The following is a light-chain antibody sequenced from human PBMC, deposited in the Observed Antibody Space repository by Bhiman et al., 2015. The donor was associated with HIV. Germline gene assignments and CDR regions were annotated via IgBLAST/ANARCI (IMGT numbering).Light chain of an antibody. CDR2: DVS. CDR3: SSYTSTSTLV. J-gene: IGLJ1*01. Sequence: QSALTQPASVSGSPGQSITISCTGSSRDVGGYNYASWYQQHPGKVPKVMIYDVSNRPSGVSNRFSGSKSGNTASLTISGLQAEDEADYYCSSYTSTSTLVFGTGTKVTVL. V-gene: IGLV2-14*03. CDR1: SRDVGGYNY.